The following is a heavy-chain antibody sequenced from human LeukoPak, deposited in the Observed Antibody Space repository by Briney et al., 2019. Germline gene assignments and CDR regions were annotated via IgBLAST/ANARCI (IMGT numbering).Heavy chain of an antibody. V-gene: IGHV3-30*02. J-gene: IGHJ4*02. D-gene: IGHD1-1*01. CDR2: IRYDGSNK. CDR3: AKFVSQLGDFDY. Sequence: GGSLRLSCAASGFTFSSYGMHWVRQAPGKGLEWVAFIRYDGSNKYYADSVKGRFTISRDNSKNTLYLQMNSPRAEDTAVYYCAKFVSQLGDFDYWGQGTLVTVSS. CDR1: GFTFSSYG.